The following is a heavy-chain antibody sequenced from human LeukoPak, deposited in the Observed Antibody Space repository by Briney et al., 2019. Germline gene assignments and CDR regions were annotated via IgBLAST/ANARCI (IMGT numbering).Heavy chain of an antibody. Sequence: PGGSLRLSCAASGYTFDDYAMHWVRQAPGKGLEWVSGISWNSGSIGYADSVKGRFTISRDNAKNSLYLQMNSQRAEDTALYYCAKAYYYVGWFDPWGQGTLVTVSS. D-gene: IGHD3-10*02. CDR2: ISWNSGSI. J-gene: IGHJ5*02. CDR1: GYTFDDYA. V-gene: IGHV3-9*01. CDR3: AKAYYYVGWFDP.